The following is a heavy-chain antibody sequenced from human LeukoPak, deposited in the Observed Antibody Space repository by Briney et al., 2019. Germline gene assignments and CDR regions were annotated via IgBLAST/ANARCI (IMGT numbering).Heavy chain of an antibody. D-gene: IGHD3-9*01. CDR1: GFTFSNAW. J-gene: IGHJ4*02. V-gene: IGHV3-15*01. Sequence: GGSLRLSCAASGFTFSNAWMSWVRQAPGKGLDWVGRIKSKTDGGTTDYAAPVKGRFTISRDDSKNTRYLQMNSLKTEDTAVYYCTTWGYDILTGYLAFDYWGQGTLVTVSS. CDR2: IKSKTDGGTT. CDR3: TTWGYDILTGYLAFDY.